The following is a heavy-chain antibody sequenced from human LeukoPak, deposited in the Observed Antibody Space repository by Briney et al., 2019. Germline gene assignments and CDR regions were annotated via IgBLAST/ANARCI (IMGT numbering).Heavy chain of an antibody. D-gene: IGHD6-19*01. CDR3: ARDTYSSGLNWFDP. V-gene: IGHV4-34*01. J-gene: IGHJ5*02. Sequence: PSETLSLTCAVYGGSFSGYYWSWIRQPPGKGLEWIGEINHSGSTNYNPSLKSRVTIPVDTSKNQFSLKLSSVTAADTAVYYCARDTYSSGLNWFDPWGQGTLVTVSS. CDR2: INHSGST. CDR1: GGSFSGYY.